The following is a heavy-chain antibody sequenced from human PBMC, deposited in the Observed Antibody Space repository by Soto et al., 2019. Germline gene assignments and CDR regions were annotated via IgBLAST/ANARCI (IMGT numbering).Heavy chain of an antibody. CDR2: ISAYLGIA. CDR3: ARPGPITGAYDY. V-gene: IGHV1-18*01. D-gene: IGHD1-20*01. CDR1: GGTFSSYT. J-gene: IGHJ4*02. Sequence: ASVNVSCKASGGTFSSYTISWVRHAPGQGLEWMGWISAYLGIANYAQKLQGRVTMTTDTSTSTAYMELRSLRSDDTAVYYCARPGPITGAYDYWGQGTLVTVSS.